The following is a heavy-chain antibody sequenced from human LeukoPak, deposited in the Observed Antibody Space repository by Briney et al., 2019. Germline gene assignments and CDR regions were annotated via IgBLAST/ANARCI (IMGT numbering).Heavy chain of an antibody. CDR3: ATNILVRDIINWFDP. CDR2: IKPDSGGT. Sequence: ASVKVSCKASGYSFADYYIHWVRQAPGQGLEWMGWIKPDSGGTRSAQKFQGRVTMTTDTSISTAYMELSSLRYDDTAVYYCATNILVRDIINWFDPWGQGTLVTVSS. V-gene: IGHV1-2*02. CDR1: GYSFADYY. J-gene: IGHJ5*02. D-gene: IGHD3-10*01.